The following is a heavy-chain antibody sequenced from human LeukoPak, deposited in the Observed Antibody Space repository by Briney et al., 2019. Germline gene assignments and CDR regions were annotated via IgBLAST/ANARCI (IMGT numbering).Heavy chain of an antibody. D-gene: IGHD6-13*01. CDR2: VYYSGNT. V-gene: IGHV4-59*08. J-gene: IGHJ4*02. CDR3: ARPSIAPPSRFDY. CDR1: GGSISTYY. Sequence: SETVSLTCTVSGGSISTYYWSWIRQPPGKGLEWIGYVYYSGNTNYNPSLNSRATISVDTSKNQFSLRLTSVTAADTAVYYCARPSIAPPSRFDYWGQGTLVTVSS.